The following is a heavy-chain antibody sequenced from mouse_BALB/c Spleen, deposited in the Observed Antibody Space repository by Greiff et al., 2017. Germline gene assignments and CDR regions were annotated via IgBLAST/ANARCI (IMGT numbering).Heavy chain of an antibody. CDR2: ILPGSGST. D-gene: IGHD1-3*01. CDR3: ARDNGGFAY. CDR1: GYTFSSYW. V-gene: IGHV1-9*01. Sequence: QVQLKQSGAELMKPGASVKISCKATGYTFSSYWIEWVKQRPGHGLEWIGEILPGSGSTNYNEKFKGKATFTADTSSNTAYMQLSSLTSEDSAVYYCARDNGGFAYWGQGTLVTVSA. J-gene: IGHJ3*01.